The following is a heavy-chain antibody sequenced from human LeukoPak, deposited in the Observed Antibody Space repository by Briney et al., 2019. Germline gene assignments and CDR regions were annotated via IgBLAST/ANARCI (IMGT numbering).Heavy chain of an antibody. J-gene: IGHJ5*02. V-gene: IGHV3-7*01. Sequence: GGSLRLSCAASGFTFRSYWMSWLRQAPGKGPEWVANIRQDGSEKYYMDSVKGRFTISRDNAKKSLYLQMNSLRADDTAMYYCARDFSAQVPVTIQDNWFDPWGQGTLVIVSS. CDR3: ARDFSAQVPVTIQDNWFDP. D-gene: IGHD2-2*01. CDR1: GFTFRSYW. CDR2: IRQDGSEK.